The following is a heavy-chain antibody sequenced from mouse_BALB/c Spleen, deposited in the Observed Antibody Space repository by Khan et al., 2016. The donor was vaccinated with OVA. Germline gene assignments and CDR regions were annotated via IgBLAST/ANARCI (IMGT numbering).Heavy chain of an antibody. CDR3: ARTARIKY. CDR1: GYSITSGNG. D-gene: IGHD1-2*01. CDR2: ISYSGST. J-gene: IGHJ2*01. Sequence: EVKLEESGPGLVKPSQSLSLTCTVTGYSITSGNGWNWIRQFPGNKLEWMGYISYSGSTNYNPSLKSRISITRDTSKNQFFLQLNSVTTEDTATYYCARTARIKYWGQGTTLTVSS. V-gene: IGHV3-2*02.